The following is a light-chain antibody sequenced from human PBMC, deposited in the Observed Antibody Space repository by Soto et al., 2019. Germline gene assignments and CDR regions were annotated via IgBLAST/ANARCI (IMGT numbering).Light chain of an antibody. CDR1: TSGVGGYKY. J-gene: IGLJ1*01. V-gene: IGLV2-8*01. Sequence: QSVLTQPPSASGSPGQSVTISCTGTTSGVGGYKYVSWHQHHPGKAPKLIIYEVNKRPSGVPDRFSGSKSGNTASLTVSGLQAEDEADYYCSSYAGSNTYVFGTGTKVTVL. CDR3: SSYAGSNTYV. CDR2: EVN.